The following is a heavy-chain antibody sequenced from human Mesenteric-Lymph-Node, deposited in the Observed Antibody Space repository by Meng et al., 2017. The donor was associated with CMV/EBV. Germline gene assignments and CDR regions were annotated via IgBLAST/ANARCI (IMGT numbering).Heavy chain of an antibody. CDR1: RFTFTNYA. CDR2: IWYDGSKQ. Sequence: GESLKISCEASRFTFTNYAMHWVRQAPGKGLEWVAHIWYDGSKQYYEESVKGRFTISRDNSKNTLYLQMNSLRVEDTAVYYCVRDILRVGITYYFDYWGQGTLVTVSS. V-gene: IGHV3-33*01. D-gene: IGHD1-26*01. J-gene: IGHJ4*02. CDR3: VRDILRVGITYYFDY.